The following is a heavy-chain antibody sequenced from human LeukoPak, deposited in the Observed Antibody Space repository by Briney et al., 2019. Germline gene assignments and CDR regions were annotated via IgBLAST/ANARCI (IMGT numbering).Heavy chain of an antibody. J-gene: IGHJ4*02. CDR1: GVTFSIHG. CDR3: AIVRGLYGSGRCGN. CDR2: IWYDGSNK. D-gene: IGHD3-10*01. V-gene: IGHV3-33*01. Sequence: PGMSLRLSCAASGVTFSIHGMHWGRQAPGKGLEWVAVIWYDGSNKYYPDSVKGRFTISRDNSMNTLYLQMHGLRDQDTAVYYCAIVRGLYGSGRCGNWGQGTLVTVSS.